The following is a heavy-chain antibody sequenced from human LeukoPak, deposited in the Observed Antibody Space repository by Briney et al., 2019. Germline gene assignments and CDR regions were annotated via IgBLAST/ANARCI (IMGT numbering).Heavy chain of an antibody. CDR2: INAENGDT. D-gene: IGHD1-14*01. Sequence: GASVKVSCKASGYRFTGYNIDWVRQAPGQRPEWMGRINAENGDTKYSQKFQGRVTITRDTFASTSYMELSSLRSEDTAVYYCARDQYNVIDSWGQGTLVTVSS. CDR3: ARDQYNVIDS. J-gene: IGHJ4*02. CDR1: GYRFTGYN. V-gene: IGHV1-3*01.